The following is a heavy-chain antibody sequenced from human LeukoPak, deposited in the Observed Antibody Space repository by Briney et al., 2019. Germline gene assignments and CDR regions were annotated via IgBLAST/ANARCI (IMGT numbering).Heavy chain of an antibody. Sequence: SVKVSCKASGGTFSSYAISWVRQAPGQGLEWMGRIIPILGIANYAQKFQGRVTITADKSTSTAYMELSSLRSEDTAVYYCAPLHWGFDGDYWGQGTLVTVSS. J-gene: IGHJ4*02. D-gene: IGHD7-27*01. CDR3: APLHWGFDGDY. CDR1: GGTFSSYA. V-gene: IGHV1-69*04. CDR2: IIPILGIA.